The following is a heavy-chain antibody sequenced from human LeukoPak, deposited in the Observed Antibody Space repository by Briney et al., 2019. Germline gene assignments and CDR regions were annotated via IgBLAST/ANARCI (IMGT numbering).Heavy chain of an antibody. J-gene: IGHJ4*02. D-gene: IGHD6-19*01. CDR3: AKDGWGRDSSGWYDDY. V-gene: IGHV3-21*01. CDR2: ISPSSSYM. CDR1: GFTFSDYT. Sequence: GGSLRLSCAASGFTFSDYTMNWVRQAPGKGLEWVSSISPSSSYMYYADSVKGRLSISRDNTKNSLYLQMNSLRAEDTAVYYCAKDGWGRDSSGWYDDYWGQGTLVTVSS.